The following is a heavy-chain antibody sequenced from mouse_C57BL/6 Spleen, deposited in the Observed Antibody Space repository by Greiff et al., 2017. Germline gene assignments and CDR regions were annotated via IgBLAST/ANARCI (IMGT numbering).Heavy chain of an antibody. V-gene: IGHV5-4*01. Sequence: EVQGVESGGGLVKPGGSLKLSCAASGFTFSSYAMSWVRQTPEKRLEWVATISDGGSYTYYPDNVKGRFTISRDNAKNNLYLQMSHLKSEDTAMYYCAREDYYGSREIPFAYWGQGTLVTVSA. CDR3: AREDYYGSREIPFAY. D-gene: IGHD1-1*01. CDR2: ISDGGSYT. CDR1: GFTFSSYA. J-gene: IGHJ3*01.